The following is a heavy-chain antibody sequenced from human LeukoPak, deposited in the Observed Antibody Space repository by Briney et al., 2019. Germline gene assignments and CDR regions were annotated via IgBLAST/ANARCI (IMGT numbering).Heavy chain of an antibody. Sequence: GGSLRLSCAASGFTVSSNYMSWVRQAPGKGLEWVSVIYSGGSTYYADSVKGRFTISRHNSKNTLYLQMNSLRAEDTAVYYCATGGRFITSSFDYWGQGTLVTVSS. D-gene: IGHD1-20*01. CDR1: GFTVSSNY. V-gene: IGHV3-53*04. CDR2: IYSGGST. CDR3: ATGGRFITSSFDY. J-gene: IGHJ4*02.